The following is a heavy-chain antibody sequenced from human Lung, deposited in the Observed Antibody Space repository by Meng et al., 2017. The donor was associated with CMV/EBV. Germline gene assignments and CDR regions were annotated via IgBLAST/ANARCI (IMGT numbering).Heavy chain of an antibody. CDR1: GFSVSSNY. D-gene: IGHD2-21*01. J-gene: IGHJ5*02. CDR2: IYGSGNT. Sequence: EMQLVEYGGGLVQPGGSLRLSCTASGFSVSSNYMSWVRQAPGRGLEWISIIYGSGNTYYGDSVKGRFTISRDNFRNTLYLQMNSLTAEDTAVYYCAREIPQAWASWGQGTLVTVSS. V-gene: IGHV3-66*01. CDR3: AREIPQAWAS.